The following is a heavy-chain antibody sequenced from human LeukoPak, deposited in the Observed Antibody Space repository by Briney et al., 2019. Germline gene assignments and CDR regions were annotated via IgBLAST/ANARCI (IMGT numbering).Heavy chain of an antibody. Sequence: ASVKVSCKASGYTFTGYYMHWVRQAPGQGLEWMGWINSNSGGTNYAQKFQGRVTMTRDTSISTAYMELSRLRSDDTAVYYCARDSFRIVGATNGYWGQGTLVTVSS. CDR2: INSNSGGT. CDR1: GYTFTGYY. CDR3: ARDSFRIVGATNGY. V-gene: IGHV1-2*02. D-gene: IGHD1-26*01. J-gene: IGHJ4*02.